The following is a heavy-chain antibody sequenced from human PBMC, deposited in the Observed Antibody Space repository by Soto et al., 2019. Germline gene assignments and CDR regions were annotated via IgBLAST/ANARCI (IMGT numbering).Heavy chain of an antibody. CDR3: ARAEYCSGGSCYYYYGMDV. CDR2: IIPIFGTA. Sequence: QVQLVQSGAEVKKPGSSVKVSCKASGGTFSSYAISWVRQAPGQGLEWMGGIIPIFGTANYAQKFQGRVTVTAYEXXSXASXELSSLRSEDTAVYYWARAEYCSGGSCYYYYGMDVWGQGTTVTVSS. V-gene: IGHV1-69*12. D-gene: IGHD2-15*01. CDR1: GGTFSSYA. J-gene: IGHJ6*02.